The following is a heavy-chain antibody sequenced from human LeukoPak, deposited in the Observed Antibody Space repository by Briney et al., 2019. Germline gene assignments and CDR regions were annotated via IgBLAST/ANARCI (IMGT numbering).Heavy chain of an antibody. Sequence: GGSLRLSCAASGFTFSSYSKNWVRQAPGKGLEWVSSISSSSSYIYYADSVKGRFTISRDNAKNSLYLQVNSLRAEDTAVYYCARSDSSIAAEFWGQGTLVTVSS. D-gene: IGHD6-25*01. V-gene: IGHV3-21*01. J-gene: IGHJ4*02. CDR3: ARSDSSIAAEF. CDR2: ISSSSSYI. CDR1: GFTFSSYS.